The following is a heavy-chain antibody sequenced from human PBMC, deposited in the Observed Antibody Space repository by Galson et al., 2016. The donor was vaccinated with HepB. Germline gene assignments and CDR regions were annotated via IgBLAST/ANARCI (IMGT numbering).Heavy chain of an antibody. J-gene: IGHJ4*02. CDR1: GFTFSNYW. CDR3: IRENGYCTRGRCYSYFDY. CDR2: LKQDGSDK. V-gene: IGHV3-7*01. D-gene: IGHD2-15*01. Sequence: SLRLSCAASGFTFSNYWMSWVRQAPGKGLECVANLKQDGSDKYYVDSVMGRFTISRDNAKNSLYLQLAGLRDEDTAVYYCIRENGYCTRGRCYSYFDYWGQGTLVTVSS.